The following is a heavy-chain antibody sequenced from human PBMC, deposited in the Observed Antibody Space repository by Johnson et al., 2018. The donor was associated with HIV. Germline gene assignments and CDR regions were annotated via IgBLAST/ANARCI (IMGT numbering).Heavy chain of an antibody. CDR2: INWNGGST. V-gene: IGHV3-20*04. Sequence: VQLVESGGGLVQPGGSLRLSCAASGSTFSSYWMSWVRQAPGQGLDWVSVINWNGGSTGYADSVKGRLTISRDSSKNALYLQMNSLRPDDTAVYYCARGRKDIAVVDGLDTDAFDTWGQGTVVTVSS. J-gene: IGHJ3*02. CDR1: GSTFSSYW. D-gene: IGHD2-2*01. CDR3: ARGRKDIAVVDGLDTDAFDT.